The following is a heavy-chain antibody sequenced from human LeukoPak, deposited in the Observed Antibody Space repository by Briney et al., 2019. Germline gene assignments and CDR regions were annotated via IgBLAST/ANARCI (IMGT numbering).Heavy chain of an antibody. CDR3: ARAYRGYTNILFDF. CDR1: GYDLNNYW. Sequence: GESLNISCKASGYDLNNYWVGWVRQMPGKGLEWMGIINPDDSKTTYSPSFHGQVTISADRSITTAYLQWRNLKASDTAIYYCARAYRGYTNILFDFWAQGTLVTVSS. V-gene: IGHV5-51*01. J-gene: IGHJ4*02. CDR2: INPDDSKT. D-gene: IGHD5-12*01.